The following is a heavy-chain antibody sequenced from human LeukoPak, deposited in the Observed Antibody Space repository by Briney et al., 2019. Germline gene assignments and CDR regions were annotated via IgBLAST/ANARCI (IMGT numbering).Heavy chain of an antibody. CDR1: GGSISSYY. V-gene: IGHV4-59*01. D-gene: IGHD7-27*01. CDR2: IYHSGST. J-gene: IGHJ4*02. CDR3: ARETPGAGHFDY. Sequence: PSETLSLTCTVSGGSISSYYWSWIRQPPGKGLEWIGYIYHSGSTNYNPSLKSRVTISVDTSKNQFSLKLSSVTAADTAVYYCARETPGAGHFDYWGQGSLVTVSS.